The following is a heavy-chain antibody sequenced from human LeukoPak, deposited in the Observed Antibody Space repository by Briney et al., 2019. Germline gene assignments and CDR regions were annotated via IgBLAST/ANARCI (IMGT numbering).Heavy chain of an antibody. V-gene: IGHV3-23*01. CDR1: GFTLSSYA. J-gene: IGHJ6*02. CDR2: ICASGGST. CDR3: ARARYCSSTSCYDGMDV. D-gene: IGHD2-2*01. Sequence: GGSLRLSCAASGFTLSSYAMSWVRQAPGKGLEWVSAICASGGSTYYADSVKGRFTISRDNAKNSLYLQMNSLRAEDTAVYYCARARYCSSTSCYDGMDVWGQGTTVTVSS.